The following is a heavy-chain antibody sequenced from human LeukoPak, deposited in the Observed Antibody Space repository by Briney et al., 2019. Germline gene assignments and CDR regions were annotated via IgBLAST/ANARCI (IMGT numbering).Heavy chain of an antibody. CDR3: ARHQKQLPTYCYYGMDV. J-gene: IGHJ6*02. V-gene: IGHV5-10-1*01. Sequence: GESLKISCKGSGYSFTSYWISWVRQLPGKGLEWMGRIDTSGSYTNYSPSFQGHVTISADKSISTAYLQWSSLKASDTAMYYCARHQKQLPTYCYYGMDVWGQGTTVTVSS. CDR1: GYSFTSYW. CDR2: IDTSGSYT. D-gene: IGHD6-13*01.